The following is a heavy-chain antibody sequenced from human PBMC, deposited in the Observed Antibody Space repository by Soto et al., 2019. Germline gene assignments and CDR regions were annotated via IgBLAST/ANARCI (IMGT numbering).Heavy chain of an antibody. CDR3: ARGLRNYYGSGSYYGTRWFDP. J-gene: IGHJ5*02. CDR1: GGSFSGYY. V-gene: IGHV4-34*01. CDR2: INHSGST. Sequence: ETLSLTCAVYGGSFSGYYWSWIRQPPGKGLEWIGEINHSGSTNYNPSLKSRVTISVDTSKNQFSLKLSSVTAADTAVYYCARGLRNYYGSGSYYGTRWFDPWGQGTLVTVSS. D-gene: IGHD3-10*01.